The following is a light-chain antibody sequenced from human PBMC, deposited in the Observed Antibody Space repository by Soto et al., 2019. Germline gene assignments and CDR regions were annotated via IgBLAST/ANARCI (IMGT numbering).Light chain of an antibody. CDR2: EAS. V-gene: IGKV3-11*01. J-gene: IGKJ5*01. CDR3: QLRSSWTPIT. Sequence: EIVLTQSPATLSLSPGDRATLSCRASQSVSSHLAWYQQKPGQAPRLLIYEASNRATGIPARFSGSGSGTDFTLTISRLQHQDPEASYSQLRSSWTPITFGQGTRLEI. CDR1: QSVSSH.